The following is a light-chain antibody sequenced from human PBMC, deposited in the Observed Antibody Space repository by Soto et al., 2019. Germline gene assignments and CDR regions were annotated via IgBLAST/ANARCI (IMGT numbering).Light chain of an antibody. V-gene: IGKV1-39*01. CDR2: AAS. J-gene: IGKJ2*01. CDR3: TQSYSTPRYT. Sequence: DIQMTQSPSSLSASVGDRVTITCRASQSISSYLNWYQQKPGKAPKLLIYAASSLHSGVPSRFSGSRSGTDFTLPISRLQTEDFATYYCTQSYSTPRYTFGQETKQQIK. CDR1: QSISSY.